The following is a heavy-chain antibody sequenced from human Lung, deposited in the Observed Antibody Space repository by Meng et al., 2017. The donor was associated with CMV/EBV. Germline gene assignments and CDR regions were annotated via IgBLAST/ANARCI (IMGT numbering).Heavy chain of an antibody. CDR2: IYHSGGT. V-gene: IGHV4-4*02. J-gene: IGHJ4*02. D-gene: IGHD6-19*01. CDR3: ARDPYATGWAG. CDR1: GGSISISTG. Sequence: QMQVQESGPGLVKPSGTLSLTCAVSGGSISISTGWSWVRQPPGKGLEWIGEIYHSGGTNYNPSLRGRVTISLDKSKNQFSLTLRSVTAADTAVYYCARDPYATGWAGWGQGTLVTVSS.